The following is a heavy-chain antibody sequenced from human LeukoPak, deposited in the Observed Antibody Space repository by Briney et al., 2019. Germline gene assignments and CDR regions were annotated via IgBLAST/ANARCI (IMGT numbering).Heavy chain of an antibody. CDR1: GGTFSSYA. Sequence: SVKVSCKASGGTFSSYAISWVRQAPGQGHEWMGRIIPILGIANYAQKFQGRVTITADKSTSTAYMELSSLRLEDTAVYYCARDDVDIVVVPAANYYYYGMDVWGQGITVTVSS. D-gene: IGHD2-2*03. J-gene: IGHJ6*02. V-gene: IGHV1-69*04. CDR2: IIPILGIA. CDR3: ARDDVDIVVVPAANYYYYGMDV.